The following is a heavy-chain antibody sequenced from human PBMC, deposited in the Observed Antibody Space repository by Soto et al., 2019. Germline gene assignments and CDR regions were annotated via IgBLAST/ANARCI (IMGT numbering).Heavy chain of an antibody. J-gene: IGHJ3*02. CDR3: ARESIVATRVAFDI. D-gene: IGHD5-12*01. Sequence: GGSQRLSCAASGFTFDDYGMSWVRQAPGKGLEWVSGINWNGGSTGYADSVKGRFTISRDNAKNSLYLQMNSLRAEDTALYHCARESIVATRVAFDIWGQGTMVTVSS. CDR2: INWNGGST. V-gene: IGHV3-20*01. CDR1: GFTFDDYG.